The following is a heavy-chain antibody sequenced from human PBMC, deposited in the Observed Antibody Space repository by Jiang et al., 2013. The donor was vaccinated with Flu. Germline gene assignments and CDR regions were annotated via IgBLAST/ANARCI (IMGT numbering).Heavy chain of an antibody. D-gene: IGHD4/OR15-4a*01. CDR3: AKDDCGNYCSFGY. J-gene: IGHJ4*02. V-gene: IGHV3-23*01. CDR2: ISGNSTYT. Sequence: QLLESGGGLVQPGGSLRLSCAASGFIFNRYAMSWVRQAPGKGLEWVSGISGNSTYTYYADSVKGRFTVSRDNSNNMVYLQMNSLRADDTAIYYCAKDDCGNYCSFGYWGQGTLVTVSS. CDR1: GFIFNRYA.